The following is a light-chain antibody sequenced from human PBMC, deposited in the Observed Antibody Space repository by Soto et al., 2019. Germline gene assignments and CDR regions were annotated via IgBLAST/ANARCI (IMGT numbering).Light chain of an antibody. Sequence: IVLTQSPATLSLSPGERATLSCRASPSVTNYLAWYQQRPGQAPRLLIFGAFNRATGIPARFSGSGSGTEFTLTISRLEPEDSAVYYWHQYNSWPRGTFGPGTKVEIQ. CDR3: HQYNSWPRGT. J-gene: IGKJ3*01. CDR1: PSVTNY. CDR2: GAF. V-gene: IGKV3-11*01.